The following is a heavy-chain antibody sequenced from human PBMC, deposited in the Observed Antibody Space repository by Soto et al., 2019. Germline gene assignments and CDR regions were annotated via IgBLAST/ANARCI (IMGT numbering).Heavy chain of an antibody. CDR2: TYYRSKWST. D-gene: IGHD1-26*01. Sequence: SQTLSLPCAISGDSVSSKSATWNWIRRSPSRGLEWLGRTYYRSKWSTDYAVSVNNRITINPDTSKNQFSLQLNSVTPEDTAMYYCTRALSGSYDSWGQGTLVTVSS. V-gene: IGHV6-1*01. J-gene: IGHJ5*01. CDR1: GDSVSSKSAT. CDR3: TRALSGSYDS.